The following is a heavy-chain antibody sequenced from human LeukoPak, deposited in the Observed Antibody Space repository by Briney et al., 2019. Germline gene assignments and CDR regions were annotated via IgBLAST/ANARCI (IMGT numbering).Heavy chain of an antibody. J-gene: IGHJ4*02. D-gene: IGHD5-18*01. CDR3: ARFRYTAMASFDY. Sequence: SETLSLTCTVSGGSISSYYWSWIRQPPGKGLEWIGYIYYSGSTNYNPSLKSRVTISVDTSKNQFSLKLSSVTAADAAVYYCARFRYTAMASFDYWGQGTLVTVSS. CDR1: GGSISSYY. CDR2: IYYSGST. V-gene: IGHV4-59*01.